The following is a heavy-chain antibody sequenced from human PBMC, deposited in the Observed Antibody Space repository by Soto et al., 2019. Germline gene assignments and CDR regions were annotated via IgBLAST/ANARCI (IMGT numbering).Heavy chain of an antibody. J-gene: IGHJ6*02. V-gene: IGHV1-69*08. D-gene: IGHD6-19*01. CDR1: GGTFSSYT. CDR2: IIPILGIA. Sequence: QVQLVQSGAEVKKPGSSVKVSCKASGGTFSSYTISWVRQAPGQGLEWMGRIIPILGIANYAQKFQGRVTITADKATSTAYMELSSLRSEDTAVYYCARESPPLWSREQWLPQNYYYGMDVWGQGTTVTVSS. CDR3: ARESPPLWSREQWLPQNYYYGMDV.